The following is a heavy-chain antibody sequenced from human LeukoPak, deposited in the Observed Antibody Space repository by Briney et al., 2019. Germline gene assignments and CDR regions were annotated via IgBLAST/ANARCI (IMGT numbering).Heavy chain of an antibody. D-gene: IGHD2-2*01. Sequence: ASVKVSCKASGYTFTGYYMHWVRQAPGQGLEWMGWINPNSGGANYAQKFQGRVTMTRDTSISTAYMELSRLRSDDTAVYYCARELGYQLPRDAFDIWGQGTVVTVSS. J-gene: IGHJ3*02. CDR1: GYTFTGYY. CDR2: INPNSGGA. V-gene: IGHV1-2*02. CDR3: ARELGYQLPRDAFDI.